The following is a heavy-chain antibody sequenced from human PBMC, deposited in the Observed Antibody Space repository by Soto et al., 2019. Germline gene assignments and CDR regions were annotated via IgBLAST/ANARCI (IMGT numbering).Heavy chain of an antibody. V-gene: IGHV3-9*01. CDR1: GFTFDDYA. J-gene: IGHJ6*03. CDR3: AKDTPTYYMDV. Sequence: DVQLVESGGGLVQPGRSLRLSCAASGFTFDDYAMHWVRQAPGKGLEWVSGISWNSGSIGYAVSVKGRFTISRDNAKNSLYLQMNSLRAEDTALYYCAKDTPTYYMDVWGKGTTVTVSS. CDR2: ISWNSGSI.